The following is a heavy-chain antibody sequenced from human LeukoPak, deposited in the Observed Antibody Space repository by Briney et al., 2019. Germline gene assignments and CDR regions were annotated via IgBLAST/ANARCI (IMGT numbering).Heavy chain of an antibody. CDR2: ISSSSSTI. CDR1: GFTFRSYS. Sequence: GGSLRLSCAASGFTFRSYSMNWVRQAPGKGLELFSFISSSSSTIYYADSVKGRFTISRDNAKNSLYLQMNTLRAEDTAVYYCARDRGGSYSAIDYWGQGTLVTVSS. CDR3: ARDRGGSYSAIDY. V-gene: IGHV3-48*04. J-gene: IGHJ4*02. D-gene: IGHD1-26*01.